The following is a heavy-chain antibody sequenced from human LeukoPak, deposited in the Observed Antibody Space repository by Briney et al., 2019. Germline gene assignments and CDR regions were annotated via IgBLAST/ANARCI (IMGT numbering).Heavy chain of an antibody. CDR1: GFSLSTSGVG. J-gene: IGHJ5*02. D-gene: IGHD6-13*01. V-gene: IGHV2-5*01. CDR2: IYWNDDK. Sequence: SGPTLVNPTQTLTLTCTFSGFSLSTSGVGVGWIHQPPGKALEWLALIYWNDDKRYSPSLKSRLTITKDTSKNQVVLTMTNMDPVDTATYYCARESGYSSSWYGDWFDPWGQGTLVTVSS. CDR3: ARESGYSSSWYGDWFDP.